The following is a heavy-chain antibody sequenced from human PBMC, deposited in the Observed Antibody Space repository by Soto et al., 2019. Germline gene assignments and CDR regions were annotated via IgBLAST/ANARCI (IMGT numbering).Heavy chain of an antibody. J-gene: IGHJ4*02. CDR1: GGSLSGYY. D-gene: IGHD5-12*01. CDR3: ARGQEGVVATH. V-gene: IGHV4-34*01. Sequence: QVQLQQWGAGLLKPSETLSLTCVVYGGSLSGYYWSWIRQPPGKGLEWIGEIKDGGLTNYSPSLKSRATISADTPKNQFSLKLHSVTAADRAVYYCARGQEGVVATHWDQGTLVTVS. CDR2: IKDGGLT.